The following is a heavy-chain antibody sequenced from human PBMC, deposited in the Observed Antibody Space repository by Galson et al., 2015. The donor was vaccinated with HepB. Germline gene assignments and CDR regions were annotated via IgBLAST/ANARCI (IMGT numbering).Heavy chain of an antibody. D-gene: IGHD1-1*01. J-gene: IGHJ4*02. Sequence: LRLSCAASGFTFSSYAMHWVRQAPGKGLEWVAVISYDGSNKYYADSVEGRFTISRDNSKNTLYLQMNSLRAEDTAVYYCARYNWNDRSSDYWGQGTLVTVSS. CDR2: ISYDGSNK. V-gene: IGHV3-30*04. CDR3: ARYNWNDRSSDY. CDR1: GFTFSSYA.